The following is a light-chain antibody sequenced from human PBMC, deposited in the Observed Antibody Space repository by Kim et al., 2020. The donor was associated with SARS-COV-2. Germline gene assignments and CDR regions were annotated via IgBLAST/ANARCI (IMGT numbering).Light chain of an antibody. CDR3: QQYGYSPRT. V-gene: IGKV3-20*01. J-gene: IGKJ2*01. CDR2: DAS. CDR1: QSISNTY. Sequence: EIVLTQSPGTLSLSPGERATLSCRTSQSISNTYLAWCQQKPGQAPRLLIYDASARATGIPDRFSGSGSGTDFTLTINRLEPEDFAIYFCQQYGYSPRTFGQGTKLEI.